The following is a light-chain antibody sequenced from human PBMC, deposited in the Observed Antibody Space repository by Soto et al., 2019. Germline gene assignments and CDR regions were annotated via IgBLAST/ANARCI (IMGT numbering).Light chain of an antibody. Sequence: QSVLTQPPSASGTPGQRVTISCSGSTSNIGTDTVNWYQQLPGTAPKLLIYGNSNRPSGVPDRFSGSKSGTSASLAITGLQAEDEADYYCQSYDSSLSGGVFGGGTKLTVL. J-gene: IGLJ2*01. V-gene: IGLV1-40*01. CDR2: GNS. CDR3: QSYDSSLSGGV. CDR1: TSNIGTDT.